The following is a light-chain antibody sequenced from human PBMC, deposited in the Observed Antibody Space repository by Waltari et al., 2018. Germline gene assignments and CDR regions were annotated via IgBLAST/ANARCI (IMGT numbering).Light chain of an antibody. CDR1: SSDVGGYNY. J-gene: IGLJ1*01. Sequence: QSALTQPASVSGSPGQSITISCTGTSSDVGGYNYVSWYQQHPGKAPKLMIYDVSNRPSGVSNRFSGSKSSNTASLTISGLQAEDEADYYCSSYTSSNTLGFGTGTKVTVL. CDR3: SSYTSSNTLG. CDR2: DVS. V-gene: IGLV2-14*03.